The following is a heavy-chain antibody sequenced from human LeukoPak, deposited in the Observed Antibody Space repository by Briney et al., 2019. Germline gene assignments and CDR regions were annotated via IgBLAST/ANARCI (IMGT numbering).Heavy chain of an antibody. CDR2: IYHSGST. V-gene: IGHV4-39*07. D-gene: IGHD3-3*01. Sequence: PSETLSLTCTVSGGSISSSRYYWGWIRQPPGKGLEWIGSIYHSGSTHYNPSLKSRVTISVDTSKNQFSLRLSSVTAADTAVYYCARVPVFGVVSEYNWFDPWGQGTLVIVSS. J-gene: IGHJ5*02. CDR3: ARVPVFGVVSEYNWFDP. CDR1: GGSISSSRYY.